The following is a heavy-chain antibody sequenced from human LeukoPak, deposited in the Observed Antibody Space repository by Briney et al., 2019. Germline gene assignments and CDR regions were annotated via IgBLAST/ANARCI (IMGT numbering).Heavy chain of an antibody. D-gene: IGHD1-26*01. V-gene: IGHV1-2*02. Sequence: ASVNVSCKASGYTFTGYYMHWVRQAPGQGLEWMGWINPNSGGTNYAQKFQGRVTMTRHTSISTAYMELSRLRSDDTAVYYCARGAVVGATDYYYYYMDVWGKGTTVTVSS. J-gene: IGHJ6*03. CDR1: GYTFTGYY. CDR3: ARGAVVGATDYYYYYMDV. CDR2: INPNSGGT.